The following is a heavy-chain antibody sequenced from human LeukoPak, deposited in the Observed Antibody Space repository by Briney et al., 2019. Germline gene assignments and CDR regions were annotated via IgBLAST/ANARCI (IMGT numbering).Heavy chain of an antibody. CDR3: AGDRGGDYSMDV. CDR1: GFTFSSYG. D-gene: IGHD3-16*01. Sequence: GGSLRLSCAASGFTFSSYGMHWIRQAPGKGLEWVSHISSSSSYINYADSVKGRFTISRDNAKNSLYLQMNSPRAEDTAVYYCAGDRGGDYSMDVWGQGTTVTVSS. CDR2: ISSSSSYI. J-gene: IGHJ6*02. V-gene: IGHV3-21*05.